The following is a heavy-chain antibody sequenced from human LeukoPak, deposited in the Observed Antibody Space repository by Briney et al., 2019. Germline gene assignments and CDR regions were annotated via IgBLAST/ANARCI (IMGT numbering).Heavy chain of an antibody. CDR3: ARDWRYDDILTGYSRYGMDV. J-gene: IGHJ6*02. CDR2: IYYSGST. V-gene: IGHV4-30-4*02. Sequence: PSETLSLTCTVSGGSISSGDYYWSWIRQPPGKGLEWIGYIYYSGSTYYNPSLKSRVTISVDTSKNQFSLKLSSVTAADTAVYYCARDWRYDDILTGYSRYGMDVWGQGTTVTVSS. CDR1: GGSISSGDYY. D-gene: IGHD3-9*01.